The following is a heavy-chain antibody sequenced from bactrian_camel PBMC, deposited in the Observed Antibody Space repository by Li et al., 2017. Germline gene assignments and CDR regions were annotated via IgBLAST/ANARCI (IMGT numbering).Heavy chain of an antibody. V-gene: IGHV3S55*01. Sequence: VESGGSLRLSCVVSGVTYGRHSLGWFRQIPGKEREGVREIDSDGTTRYAESVQGRFTISKDNTKNILYLQMNALKPEDTGMYYCAAGEPRGGSCLLEYSNYWGQGTQVTVS. D-gene: IGHD1*01. J-gene: IGHJ4*01. CDR2: IDSDGTT. CDR1: GVTYGRHS. CDR3: AAGEPRGGSCLLEYSNY.